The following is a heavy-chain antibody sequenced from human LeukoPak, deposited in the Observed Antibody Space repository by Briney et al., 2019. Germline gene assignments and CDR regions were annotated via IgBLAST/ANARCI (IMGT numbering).Heavy chain of an antibody. V-gene: IGHV4-59*01. J-gene: IGHJ3*02. CDR1: GGSISSYY. D-gene: IGHD3-22*01. Sequence: NPSETLSLTCTVSGGSISSYYWSWIRQPPGKGLEWLGYIYDSGSTNYNPSLKSRVTITVDTSKNQFSLKLSSVTAADTAVYYCACLTTADAFDIWGQGTMVTVSS. CDR2: IYDSGST. CDR3: ACLTTADAFDI.